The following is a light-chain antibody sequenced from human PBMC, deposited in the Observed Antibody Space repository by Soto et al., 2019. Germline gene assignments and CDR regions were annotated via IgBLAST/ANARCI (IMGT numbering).Light chain of an antibody. CDR1: SSDVGGYEY. V-gene: IGLV2-14*01. J-gene: IGLJ2*01. Sequence: QSVLTQPASVSGSPGQSITISCTGTSSDVGGYEYVSWYQQHPGKVPKLMIYEVSNRPSGVSNRFSGSKSGNTASLTISGLQAEDEADYYCSSYASSTAVLFGGGTKLTVL. CDR3: SSYASSTAVL. CDR2: EVS.